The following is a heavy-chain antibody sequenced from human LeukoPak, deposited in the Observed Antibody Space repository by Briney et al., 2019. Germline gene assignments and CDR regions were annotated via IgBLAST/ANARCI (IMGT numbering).Heavy chain of an antibody. V-gene: IGHV3-7*01. CDR2: IKEDGSEK. D-gene: IGHD4-23*01. J-gene: IGHJ2*01. CDR1: GFTFSNSW. CDR3: ARIGGVWYFDL. Sequence: GGSLRLSCTASGFTFSNSWMGWVRQAPGKGLEWVANIKEDGSEKYLADSVKGRFTFSTDNAKNSLYLHMNSLRAEDTAVYYCARIGGVWYFDLWGRGTLVTVSS.